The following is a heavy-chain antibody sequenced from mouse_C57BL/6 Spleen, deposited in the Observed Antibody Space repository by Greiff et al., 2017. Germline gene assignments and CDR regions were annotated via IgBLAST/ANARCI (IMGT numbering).Heavy chain of an antibody. CDR3: ARCGYYSYAIDY. Sequence: QVQLKQSGAELAKPGASVKLSCKASGYTFTSYWMHWVKQRPGQGLEWIGYINPSSGYTKYNQKFKDKATLTADTSSSTAYMQLRSLTYEYSAVYYCARCGYYSYAIDYWGQGTSVTVSS. CDR1: GYTFTSYW. J-gene: IGHJ4*01. CDR2: INPSSGYT. V-gene: IGHV1-7*01. D-gene: IGHD2-3*01.